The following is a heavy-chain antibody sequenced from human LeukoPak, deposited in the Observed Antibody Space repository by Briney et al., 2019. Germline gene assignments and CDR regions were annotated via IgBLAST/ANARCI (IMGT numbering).Heavy chain of an antibody. Sequence: SGTLSLTCTVSGGSISSGDYYWSWIRQPPGKGLEWVGYIYYSGSTYYNPSLKSRVTISVDTSKNQFSLKLSSVTAADTAVYYCARTPLTGTTLYYYGMDVWGQGTTVTVSS. CDR2: IYYSGST. V-gene: IGHV4-30-4*02. CDR3: ARTPLTGTTLYYYGMDV. D-gene: IGHD1-7*01. CDR1: GGSISSGDYY. J-gene: IGHJ6*02.